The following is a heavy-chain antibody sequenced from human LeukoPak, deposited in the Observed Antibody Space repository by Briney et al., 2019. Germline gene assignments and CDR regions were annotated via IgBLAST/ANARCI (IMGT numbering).Heavy chain of an antibody. CDR1: GYTFTGYY. CDR3: AREAYSWYDYYYYMDV. CDR2: INPNSGGT. Sequence: GASVKVSCKASGYTFTGYYMHWVRQAPGQGLEWMGWINPNSGGTNYAQKFQGRVTVTRDTSISTAYMELSRLRSDGTAVYYCAREAYSWYDYYYYMDVWGKGTTVTVSS. D-gene: IGHD1-1*01. V-gene: IGHV1-2*02. J-gene: IGHJ6*03.